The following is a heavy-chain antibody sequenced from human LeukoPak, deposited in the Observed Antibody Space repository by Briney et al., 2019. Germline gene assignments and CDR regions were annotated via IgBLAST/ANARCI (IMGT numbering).Heavy chain of an antibody. V-gene: IGHV2-5*01. Sequence: SGPTLVNPPQTLTLTCSFSGFSLSTSGVGVGWIRQPPGKPLEWLAVLYWSDDQRYSPSLKSRLTITRDTSKNQVVLKMTNMDFVDTATYYCARSLSLIVLIPAVTNWFDPWGQGTLVTVSS. J-gene: IGHJ5*02. CDR2: LYWSDDQ. D-gene: IGHD2-2*01. CDR3: ARSLSLIVLIPAVTNWFDP. CDR1: GFSLSTSGVG.